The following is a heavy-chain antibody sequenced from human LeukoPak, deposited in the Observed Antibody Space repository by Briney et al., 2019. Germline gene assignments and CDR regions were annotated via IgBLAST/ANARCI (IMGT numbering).Heavy chain of an antibody. V-gene: IGHV4-31*03. Sequence: SETLSLTCTVSGGSISSGDYSWNWVRQHPGKGLEWIGHIYFSGSTSYNPSLKSRVTISLDTSKNQFSLKLRSVTAADTAVYYCTRAETYWGQGTPVTVSS. J-gene: IGHJ4*02. CDR2: IYFSGST. CDR3: TRAETY. CDR1: GGSISSGDYS.